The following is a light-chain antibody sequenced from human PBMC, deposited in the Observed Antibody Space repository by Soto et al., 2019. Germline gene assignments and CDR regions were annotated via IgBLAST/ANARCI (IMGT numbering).Light chain of an antibody. CDR1: RSVSSY. J-gene: IGKJ1*01. Sequence: EIVMTQSPATLSLSPGESATLSCRATRSVSSYLAWYQQKPGQAPRLLIYDASKRATGIPARFSGSGFGTDYTLTISSLEPEDFAVYYCQQRSKWRTFGQGTKVDIK. CDR3: QQRSKWRT. V-gene: IGKV3-11*01. CDR2: DAS.